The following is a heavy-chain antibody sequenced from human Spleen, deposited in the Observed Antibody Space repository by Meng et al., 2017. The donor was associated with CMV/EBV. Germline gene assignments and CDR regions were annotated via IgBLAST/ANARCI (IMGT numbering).Heavy chain of an antibody. Sequence: ESLKISCSVSGYSINYGYYWGWIRQPPGKGLEWIGYIYYSGSTNYNPSLKSRVTISVDTSKNQFSLKLSSVTAADTAVYYCARVPRFWYFDLWGRGTLVTVSS. J-gene: IGHJ2*01. CDR2: IYYSGST. CDR1: GYSINYGYY. CDR3: ARVPRFWYFDL. V-gene: IGHV4-38-2*02.